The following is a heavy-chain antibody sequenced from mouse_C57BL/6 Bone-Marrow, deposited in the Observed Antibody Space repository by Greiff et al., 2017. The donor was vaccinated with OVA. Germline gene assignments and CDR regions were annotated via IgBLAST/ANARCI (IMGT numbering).Heavy chain of an antibody. V-gene: IGHV1-5*01. Sequence: EVQLQQSGTVLARPGASVKMSCKTSGYTFTSYWMHWVKQRPGQGLEWIGAIYPGNSDTSYNQKFKGKAKLTAVTSASTAYMELSSLTNEDSAVYYCTRWWLLRPFFDYWGQGTTLTVSS. D-gene: IGHD2-3*01. CDR3: TRWWLLRPFFDY. J-gene: IGHJ2*01. CDR2: IYPGNSDT. CDR1: GYTFTSYW.